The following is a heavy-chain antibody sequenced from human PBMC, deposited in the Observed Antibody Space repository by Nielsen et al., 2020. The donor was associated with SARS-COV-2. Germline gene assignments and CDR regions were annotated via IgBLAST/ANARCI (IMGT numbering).Heavy chain of an antibody. V-gene: IGHV1-18*01. CDR3: ARDLVRKQGKYSSSSEWYFDL. CDR2: ISAYNGNT. CDR1: GYTFTSYG. D-gene: IGHD6-6*01. Sequence: ASVKVSCKASGYTFTSYGISWVRQAPGQGLEWMGWISAYNGNTNYAQKLQGRVTMTTDTSTSTAYMELRSLRSDDTAVYYCARDLVRKQGKYSSSSEWYFDLWGRGTLVTVSS. J-gene: IGHJ2*01.